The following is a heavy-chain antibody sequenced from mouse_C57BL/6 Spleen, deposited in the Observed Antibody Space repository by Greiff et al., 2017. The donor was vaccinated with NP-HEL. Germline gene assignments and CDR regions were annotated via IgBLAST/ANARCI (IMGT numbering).Heavy chain of an antibody. CDR1: GFTFSDYG. Sequence: EVQLVESGGGLVKPGGSLKLSCAASGFTFSDYGMHWVRQAPEKGLEWVAYISGGSSTIYYADTVKGRFTISRDNAKNTLFLQMTSLRSEDTAMYYCARDWDRYFDVWGTGTTVTVSS. D-gene: IGHD4-1*01. V-gene: IGHV5-17*01. CDR3: ARDWDRYFDV. J-gene: IGHJ1*03. CDR2: ISGGSSTI.